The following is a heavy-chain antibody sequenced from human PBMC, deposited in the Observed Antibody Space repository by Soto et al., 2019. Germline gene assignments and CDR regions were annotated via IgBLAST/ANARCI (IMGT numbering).Heavy chain of an antibody. D-gene: IGHD4-4*01. CDR3: ARSSNYHYYCYGMDV. V-gene: IGHV4-59*01. CDR2: IYYSGST. Sequence: SETLSLTCTVSGGSISSYYWSWIRQPPGKGLEWIGYIYYSGSTNYNPSLKSRVTISVDTSKNQFSLKLSSVTAADTAVYYCARSSNYHYYCYGMDVCGQGTTVTVSS. J-gene: IGHJ6*02. CDR1: GGSISSYY.